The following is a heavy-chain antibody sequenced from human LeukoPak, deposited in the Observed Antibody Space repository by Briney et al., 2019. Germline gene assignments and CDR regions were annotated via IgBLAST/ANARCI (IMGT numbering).Heavy chain of an antibody. CDR2: INHSGST. J-gene: IGHJ4*02. CDR3: ASQAVAGHGLDY. V-gene: IGHV4-34*01. Sequence: PSETLSLTCAVYGGSFSGYYWSWIRQPPGKGLEWIGEINHSGSTNYNPSLKSRVTISVDTSKNQFSLKLSSVTAADTAVYYCASQAVAGHGLDYWGQGTLVTVSS. D-gene: IGHD6-19*01. CDR1: GGSFSGYY.